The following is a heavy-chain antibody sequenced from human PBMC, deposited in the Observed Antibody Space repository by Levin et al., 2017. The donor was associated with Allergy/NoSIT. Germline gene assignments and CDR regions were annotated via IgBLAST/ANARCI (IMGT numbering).Heavy chain of an antibody. CDR3: ARGDSSGYQDAFDI. CDR1: GGSFSGYY. D-gene: IGHD3-22*01. J-gene: IGHJ3*02. V-gene: IGHV4-34*01. CDR2: INHSGST. Sequence: SETLSLTCAVYGGSFSGYYWSWIRQPPGKGLEWIGEINHSGSTNYNPSLKSRVTISVDTSKNQFSLKLSSVTAADTAVYYCARGDSSGYQDAFDIWGQGTMVTVSS.